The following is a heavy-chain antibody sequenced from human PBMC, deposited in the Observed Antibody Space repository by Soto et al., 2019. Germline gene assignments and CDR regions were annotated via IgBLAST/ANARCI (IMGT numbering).Heavy chain of an antibody. V-gene: IGHV3-15*07. Sequence: GGSLRLSCAASGFTFSNAWMNWVRQAPGKGLEWVGRIKSKTDGGTTDYAAPVKGRFTIPRDDSKNTLYLQMNSLKTEDTAVYYCTTDAPGYSGYEPDYYYGMDVWGQGTTVTVSS. CDR3: TTDAPGYSGYEPDYYYGMDV. CDR1: GFTFSNAW. CDR2: IKSKTDGGTT. D-gene: IGHD5-12*01. J-gene: IGHJ6*02.